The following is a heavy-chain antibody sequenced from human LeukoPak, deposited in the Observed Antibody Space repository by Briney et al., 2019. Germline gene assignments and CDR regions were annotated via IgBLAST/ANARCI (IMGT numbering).Heavy chain of an antibody. V-gene: IGHV3-9*01. D-gene: IGHD6-19*01. CDR2: ISWNSGSI. Sequence: GGSLRLSCAASGFTFDDYAMHWVRQAPGKGLEWVSGISWNSGSIGYADSVKGRFTISRDNAKNSLYLQMNSLRAEDTALYYCAKDYGSSGWYDYWGQGTLVTVSS. J-gene: IGHJ4*02. CDR1: GFTFDDYA. CDR3: AKDYGSSGWYDY.